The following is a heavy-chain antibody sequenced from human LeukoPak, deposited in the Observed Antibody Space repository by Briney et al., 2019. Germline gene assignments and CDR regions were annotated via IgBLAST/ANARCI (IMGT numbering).Heavy chain of an antibody. CDR1: GFTFSNAW. J-gene: IGHJ4*02. CDR3: TTDRGQLERRVY. V-gene: IGHV3-15*01. D-gene: IGHD1-1*01. Sequence: SGGSLRLSCAASGFTFSNAWMSWVRQAPGKGLEWVGRIKSKTDGGTTDYAAPVKSRFTISRDDSKNTLYLQMNSLKTEDTAVYYCTTDRGQLERRVYWGQGTLVTVSS. CDR2: IKSKTDGGTT.